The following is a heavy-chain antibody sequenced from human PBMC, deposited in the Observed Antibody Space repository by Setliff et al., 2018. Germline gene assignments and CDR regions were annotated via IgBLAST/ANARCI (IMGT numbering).Heavy chain of an antibody. D-gene: IGHD3-22*01. CDR1: GGTFSSYA. CDR3: ATTYYYDSSGYYLFQH. Sequence: SVKVSCKASGGTFSSYAISWVRQAPGQGLEWMGGIIPIFGTANYAQKFQGRVTITADTSTDTAYMELSSLRSEDTAVYYCATTYYYDSSGYYLFQHWGQGTLVTVSS. V-gene: IGHV1-69*06. J-gene: IGHJ1*01. CDR2: IIPIFGTA.